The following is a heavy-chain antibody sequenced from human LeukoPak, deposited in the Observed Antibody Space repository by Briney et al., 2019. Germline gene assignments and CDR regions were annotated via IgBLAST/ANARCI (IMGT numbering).Heavy chain of an antibody. CDR1: GGSISSYY. CDR2: IYTSGST. D-gene: IGHD3-3*01. J-gene: IGHJ3*02. CDR3: ARDKDYDFWSGYYTAHAFDI. Sequence: SGTLSLTCTVSGGSISSYYWSWIRQPAATGLELIGRIYTSGSTNYNLSLKSRVTMSVDTSKNQFSLKLSSVTAADTAVYYCARDKDYDFWSGYYTAHAFDIRGQGTMVTVSS. V-gene: IGHV4-4*07.